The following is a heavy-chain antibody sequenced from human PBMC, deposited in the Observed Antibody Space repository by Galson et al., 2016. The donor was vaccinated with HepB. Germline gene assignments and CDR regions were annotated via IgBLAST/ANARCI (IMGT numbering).Heavy chain of an antibody. Sequence: SLRLSCAASGFTFRSYWMTWVRQTPGKGLEWVANIKGDGSKIHYADSVEGRFTISRDNAQSSMLLQMSSQRPEDTALYYCARDSSPGTEATGWYAAFDLWGQGTTVVVSS. J-gene: IGHJ3*01. CDR3: ARDSSPGTEATGWYAAFDL. CDR1: GFTFRSYW. D-gene: IGHD6-19*01. CDR2: IKGDGSKI. V-gene: IGHV3-7*03.